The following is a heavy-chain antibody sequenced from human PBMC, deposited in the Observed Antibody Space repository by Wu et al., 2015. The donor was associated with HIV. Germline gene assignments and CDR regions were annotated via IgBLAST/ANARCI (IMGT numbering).Heavy chain of an antibody. Sequence: VQLVQSGSEVKTPGASVKVSCTTSGYTFTNYYTHWVRQAPGQTLEWIGWINPQNGGTKYAQRFHDRVTVTTDTSANTVYMELSGLTSDDTAVYYCASIPLHYDSSGYARLILXHWGQGTLVTVSS. CDR3: ASIPLHYDSSGYARLILXH. V-gene: IGHV1-2*02. CDR1: GYTFTNYY. D-gene: IGHD3-22*01. J-gene: IGHJ1*01. CDR2: INPQNGGT.